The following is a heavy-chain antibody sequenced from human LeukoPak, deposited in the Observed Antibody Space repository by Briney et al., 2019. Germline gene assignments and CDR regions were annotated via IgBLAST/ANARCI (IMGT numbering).Heavy chain of an antibody. D-gene: IGHD1-20*01. J-gene: IGHJ4*01. V-gene: IGHV4-59*02. CDR3: ARSVHNWNDYFGY. CDR2: IYYSGST. CDR1: GGSVSSYY. Sequence: SETLSLTCTVSGGSVSSYYWSWIRQPPGKGLEWIGYIYYSGSTNYNPSLKSRVTISVDTSKNQFSLKLSSVTAADTAVYYCARSVHNWNDYFGYWGQGTLVTVSS.